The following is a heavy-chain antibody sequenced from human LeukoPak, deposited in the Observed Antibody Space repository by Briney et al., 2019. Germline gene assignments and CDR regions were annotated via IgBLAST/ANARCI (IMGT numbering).Heavy chain of an antibody. D-gene: IGHD3-9*01. Sequence: SVKVSCKASGGTFSSYAIIWVRQAPGQGLEWMGRIIPIFGTANYAQKFQGRVTITTDESTSTAYMELSSLRSEDTAVYYCARSKGERYFHLVPAFDIWGQGTMVTVSS. CDR2: IIPIFGTA. V-gene: IGHV1-69*05. J-gene: IGHJ3*02. CDR3: ARSKGERYFHLVPAFDI. CDR1: GGTFSSYA.